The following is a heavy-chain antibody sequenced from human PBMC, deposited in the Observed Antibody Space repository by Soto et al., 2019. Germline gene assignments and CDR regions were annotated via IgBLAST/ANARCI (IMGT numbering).Heavy chain of an antibody. D-gene: IGHD5-12*01. CDR1: GFTFSTYA. Sequence: QVQLVESGGGVVQPGRSLRLSCAASGFTFSTYAMHWVRQAPGKVLEWVAVISSDGTNKYHAASVKGRFTISSDNAKKATNLQPHSLRAADTAMYYCARFVGYGGDDYYFDYWGSGTLVTVSS. V-gene: IGHV3-30-3*01. CDR3: ARFVGYGGDDYYFDY. J-gene: IGHJ4*02. CDR2: ISSDGTNK.